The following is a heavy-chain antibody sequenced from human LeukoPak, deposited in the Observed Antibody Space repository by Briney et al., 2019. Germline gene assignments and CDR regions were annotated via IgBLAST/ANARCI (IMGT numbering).Heavy chain of an antibody. V-gene: IGHV4-39*01. J-gene: IGHJ3*02. D-gene: IGHD3-3*01. CDR2: IYYSGST. Sequence: SETLSLTCTVSGGSISSSSYYWGWIRQPPGKGLEWIGSIYYSGSTYYNPSLKSRVTISVDTSKNQFSLKLSSATAADTAVYYCARTIFGVVIKPSIAFDIWGQGTMVTVSS. CDR1: GGSISSSSYY. CDR3: ARTIFGVVIKPSIAFDI.